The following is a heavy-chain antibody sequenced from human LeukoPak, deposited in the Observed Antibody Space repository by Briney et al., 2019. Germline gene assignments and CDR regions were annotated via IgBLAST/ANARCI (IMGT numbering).Heavy chain of an antibody. Sequence: GGSLRLSCAASGFTFSNSWMAWVRQAPGKGLEWVANIKQDGSTKHYAEALKGRFTISRDNPKSSVYVQMNSLRADDTAVYYCARDTDGSLDYWGEGILVTVAS. CDR1: GFTFSNSW. J-gene: IGHJ4*02. CDR2: IKQDGSTK. CDR3: ARDTDGSLDY. V-gene: IGHV3-7*01. D-gene: IGHD1-26*01.